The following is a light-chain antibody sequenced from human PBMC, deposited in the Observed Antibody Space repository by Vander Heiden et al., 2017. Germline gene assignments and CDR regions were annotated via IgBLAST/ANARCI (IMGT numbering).Light chain of an antibody. CDR1: NIGSKS. CDR3: QVWDSSSDHRV. CDR2: EDS. V-gene: IGLV3-21*03. Sequence: SYVLTQPPSVSVAPGKTARSTCGGNNIGSKSVHWYQQKPGQAPVLVVYEDSDRPSGIPERVSGSNSGNTATLTISRVEAGDEADYYCQVWDSSSDHRVFGGGTKLTVL. J-gene: IGLJ3*02.